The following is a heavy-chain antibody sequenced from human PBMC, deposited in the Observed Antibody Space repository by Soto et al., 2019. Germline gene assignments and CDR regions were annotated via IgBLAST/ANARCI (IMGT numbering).Heavy chain of an antibody. CDR2: IYHSGST. J-gene: IGHJ3*02. Sequence: QVQLQESAPGLVNPSGTLSLTCAVSSGSISSSNWWSWVRQPPGKGLEWIGEIYHSGSTNYNPSLKMRVTISVDKSKNHFALKLSSVTAADTAVYYCARWSDSDGAFDIWGQGTMVTVSS. D-gene: IGHD5-18*01. CDR3: ARWSDSDGAFDI. CDR1: SGSISSSNW. V-gene: IGHV4-4*02.